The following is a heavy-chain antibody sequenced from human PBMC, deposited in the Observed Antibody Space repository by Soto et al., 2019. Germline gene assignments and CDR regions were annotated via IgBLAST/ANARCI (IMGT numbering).Heavy chain of an antibody. CDR1: GDSVSSNSAA. J-gene: IGHJ6*02. CDR3: ARDPRSSGWSLYFYGMDV. Sequence: SPTLSLTCAISGDSVSSNSAAWNWIRQSPSRGLEWLGRTYYRSKWYNDYAVSVKSRITINPDTSKNQFSLQLNSVTPEDTAVYYCARDPRSSGWSLYFYGMDVWGQGTTVTVSS. D-gene: IGHD6-19*01. V-gene: IGHV6-1*01. CDR2: TYYRSKWYN.